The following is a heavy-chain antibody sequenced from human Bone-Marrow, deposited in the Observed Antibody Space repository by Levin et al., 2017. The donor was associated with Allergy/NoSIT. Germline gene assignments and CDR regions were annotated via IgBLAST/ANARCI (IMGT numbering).Heavy chain of an antibody. V-gene: IGHV4-4*07. J-gene: IGHJ4*02. D-gene: IGHD2-15*01. CDR2: IYDGGKP. Sequence: SETLSLTCSVSGDFISNHYWNWIRQPAGKGLEWIGRIYDGGKPTYNLALKSRVTMSVDTSKNQYSLKLTSVSAADTAVYYCARAHSDPQSKKWSMLGDWGRGLLVTVSS. CDR3: ARAHSDPQSKKWSMLGD. CDR1: GDFISNHY.